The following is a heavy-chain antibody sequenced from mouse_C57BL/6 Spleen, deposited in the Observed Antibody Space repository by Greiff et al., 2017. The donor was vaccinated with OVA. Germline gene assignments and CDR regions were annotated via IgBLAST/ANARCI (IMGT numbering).Heavy chain of an antibody. CDR1: GYTFTDYN. D-gene: IGHD1-1*01. CDR2: INPNNGGT. V-gene: IGHV1-22*01. CDR3: ARPDYYGSSYGFAY. J-gene: IGHJ3*01. Sequence: VQLKESGSELVKPGASVKMSCKASGYTFTDYNMHWVKQSHGKSLEWIGYINPNNGGTSYNQKFKGKATLTVNKSSSTAYMELRSLTSEDSAVYYCARPDYYGSSYGFAYWGQGTLVTVSA.